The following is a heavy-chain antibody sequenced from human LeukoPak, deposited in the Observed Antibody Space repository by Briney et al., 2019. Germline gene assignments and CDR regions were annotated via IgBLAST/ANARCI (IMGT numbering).Heavy chain of an antibody. CDR1: GYTFTGYY. CDR3: ARPMGPVKTGTTSKRYFQH. CDR2: INPNSGGT. J-gene: IGHJ1*01. V-gene: IGHV1-2*02. D-gene: IGHD1-7*01. Sequence: ASVKVSCKASGYTFTGYYMHWVRQAPGQGLEWMGWINPNSGGTNYAQKFQGRVTMTRDTSISTAYMELSRLRSDDTAVYYCARPMGPVKTGTTSKRYFQHWGQGTLVTVSS.